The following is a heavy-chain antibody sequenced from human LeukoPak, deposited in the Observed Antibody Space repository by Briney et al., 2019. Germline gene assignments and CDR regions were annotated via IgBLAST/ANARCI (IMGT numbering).Heavy chain of an antibody. Sequence: ASVKVSCKASGYTFTSYGFSWVRQAPGQGLEWMGWISAYNGNTNYPQKLQGRVTMTTDTSTSTAYVELRSLRSDDTAVYYCARDNRVTMIVVVPNNFDYWGQGTLVTVSS. CDR1: GYTFTSYG. D-gene: IGHD3-22*01. V-gene: IGHV1-18*01. CDR2: ISAYNGNT. CDR3: ARDNRVTMIVVVPNNFDY. J-gene: IGHJ4*02.